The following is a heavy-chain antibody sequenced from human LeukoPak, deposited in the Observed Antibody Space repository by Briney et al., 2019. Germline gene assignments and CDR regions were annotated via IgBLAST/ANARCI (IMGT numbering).Heavy chain of an antibody. CDR1: GGFISSGGYY. V-gene: IGHV4-61*02. D-gene: IGHD4-11*01. CDR2: IYTGGST. Sequence: SETLSLTCSVSGGFISSGGYYWSWLRQPAGKGLEWFGRIYTGGSTNYNPSLKSRVTMSVDTSKNQFSLKLTSVTAADTAVYYCARTSTVTTAFDIWGQGTLVTVSS. J-gene: IGHJ5*02. CDR3: ARTSTVTTAFDI.